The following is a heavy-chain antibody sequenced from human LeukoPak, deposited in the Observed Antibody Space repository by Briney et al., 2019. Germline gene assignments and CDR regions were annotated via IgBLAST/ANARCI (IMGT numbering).Heavy chain of an antibody. CDR1: GASIRSSY. CDR3: ARLDRSGYKMGGTWFDP. D-gene: IGHD3-22*01. V-gene: IGHV4-59*08. J-gene: IGHJ5*02. Sequence: SETLSLTCTVSGASIRSSYWSWLRQPPGKGLEWIGYIYYTGSTNSNPSLKSRVTVSVDTSKNQFSLKLSSMTAADTAVYYCARLDRSGYKMGGTWFDPWGQGTLVTVSS. CDR2: IYYTGST.